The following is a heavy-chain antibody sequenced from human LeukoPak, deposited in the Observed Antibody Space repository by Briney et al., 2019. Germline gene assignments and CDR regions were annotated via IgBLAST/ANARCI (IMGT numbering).Heavy chain of an antibody. V-gene: IGHV3-23*01. CDR2: ISASGGST. D-gene: IGHD1-26*01. CDR1: GFTFSSYA. Sequence: PGGSLRLSCTASGFTFSSYAMSWVRQAPGKGLEWVSAISASGGSTYYADSVKGRFTISRDNSKNTLCLQMNSLRAEDTAVYYCAKSTGRGGTATYYFDYWGQGTLVTVSS. CDR3: AKSTGRGGTATYYFDY. J-gene: IGHJ4*02.